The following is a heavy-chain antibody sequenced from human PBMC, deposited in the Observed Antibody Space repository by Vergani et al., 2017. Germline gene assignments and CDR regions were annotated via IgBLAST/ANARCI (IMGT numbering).Heavy chain of an antibody. CDR1: GIDFSSYI. CDR2: VSTGTKSQ. J-gene: IGHJ5*02. V-gene: IGHV3-48*01. Sequence: QLVESGGGWVQPGGSLRLSCVVSGIDFSSYIMNWVRQAPGKGLEWVSFVSTGTKSQSYAESVKGRFTISADKSISTAYLQWSSLRASDTAMYYCARGSSGWYSRWFDPWGQGTLVTVSS. CDR3: ARGSSGWYSRWFDP. D-gene: IGHD6-13*01.